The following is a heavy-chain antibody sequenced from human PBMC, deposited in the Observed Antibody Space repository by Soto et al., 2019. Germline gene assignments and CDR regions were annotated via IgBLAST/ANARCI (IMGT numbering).Heavy chain of an antibody. D-gene: IGHD3-22*01. J-gene: IGHJ6*02. V-gene: IGHV1-69*06. Sequence: VXVSGNASSGTFSSYAISWVRQAPGQGLEWMGGIIPIFGTANYAQKFQGRVTITADKSTSTAYMELSSLRSEDTAVYYCASGPVTMIVVVITYGMDVWGQGTTVTVSS. CDR3: ASGPVTMIVVVITYGMDV. CDR1: SGTFSSYA. CDR2: IIPIFGTA.